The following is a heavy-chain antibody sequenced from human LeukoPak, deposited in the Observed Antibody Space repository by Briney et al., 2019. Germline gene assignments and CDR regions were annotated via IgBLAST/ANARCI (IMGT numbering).Heavy chain of an antibody. V-gene: IGHV4-34*01. D-gene: IGHD6-13*01. CDR1: GGSFSGYY. CDR2: INHSGST. J-gene: IGHJ5*02. Sequence: SETLSLTCAVYGGSFSGYYWSWIRQPPGKGLEWIGEINHSGSTNYNPSLKSRVTISVDTSKNQFSLKLSSVTAADTAVYYCARGIGAGTVCFDPWGQGTLVTVSS. CDR3: ARGIGAGTVCFDP.